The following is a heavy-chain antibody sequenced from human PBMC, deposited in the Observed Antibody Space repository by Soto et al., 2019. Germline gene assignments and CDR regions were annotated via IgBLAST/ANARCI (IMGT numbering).Heavy chain of an antibody. J-gene: IGHJ3*02. Sequence: EVQLLESGGGLVQPGGSLRLSCAASGFTFSHYAMSWVRQAPGKGLEWVSAISGSGDNKYSADSVSGRFTISRDNSKNTLYLQINSLRAEDTAVYYCAKDVTTMISYGFEIWGQGTLVTVSS. D-gene: IGHD3-22*01. CDR1: GFTFSHYA. CDR2: ISGSGDNK. CDR3: AKDVTTMISYGFEI. V-gene: IGHV3-23*01.